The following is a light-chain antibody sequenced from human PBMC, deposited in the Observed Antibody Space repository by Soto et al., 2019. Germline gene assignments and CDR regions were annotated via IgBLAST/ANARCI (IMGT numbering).Light chain of an antibody. V-gene: IGLV2-14*01. CDR3: SSYTTSNTPLYV. CDR2: EVS. CDR1: SSDTAGYNY. J-gene: IGLJ1*01. Sequence: SALTQPASVSGSPGQSITISCTGTSSDTAGYNYVSCYQQHPGKAPKLMIYEVSNRPSGVSNRFSGSQSGNTASLTISGLQAEDEANYYCSSYTTSNTPLYVFGTGTKVTRP.